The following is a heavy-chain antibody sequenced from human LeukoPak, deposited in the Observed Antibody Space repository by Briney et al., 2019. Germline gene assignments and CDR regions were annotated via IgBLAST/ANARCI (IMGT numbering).Heavy chain of an antibody. CDR3: ARKMYSSGWYDGLDY. Sequence: PGGSLRLSCAASGFTFSSYAMHWVRQAPGKGLEWVAVISYDGSNKYYADSVKGRFTISRDNSKNTLYLQMNSLRAEDTAVYYCARKMYSSGWYDGLDYWGQGTLVTVSS. V-gene: IGHV3-30-3*01. CDR1: GFTFSSYA. J-gene: IGHJ4*02. CDR2: ISYDGSNK. D-gene: IGHD6-19*01.